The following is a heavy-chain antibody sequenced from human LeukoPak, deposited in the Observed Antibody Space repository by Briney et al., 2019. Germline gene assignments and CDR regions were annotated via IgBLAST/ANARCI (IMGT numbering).Heavy chain of an antibody. D-gene: IGHD3-10*01. CDR3: ARDLRGARSSSYDAFDI. Sequence: ASVKVSCKASGGTFSSYAISWVRQAPGQGLEWMGGIIPIFGTANYAQKFQGRVTITADESTSTAYMELSSLRSEDTAVYYCARDLRGARSSSYDAFDIWGQGTMVTVSS. J-gene: IGHJ3*02. CDR2: IIPIFGTA. CDR1: GGTFSSYA. V-gene: IGHV1-69*13.